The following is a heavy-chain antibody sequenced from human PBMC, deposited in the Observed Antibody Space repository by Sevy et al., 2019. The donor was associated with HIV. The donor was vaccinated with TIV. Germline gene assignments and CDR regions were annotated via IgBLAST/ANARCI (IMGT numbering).Heavy chain of an antibody. CDR1: GFTFSSHW. CDR3: ARGQLLQFLEWPSYGLDV. J-gene: IGHJ6*02. CDR2: INSHGTIT. Sequence: GGSLRLSCAVSGFTFSSHWMFWVRQAPGKGLVWVSHINSHGTITNYADSVKDRFAISRDNTKNTIYLQMNSLRAEDTAVYYCARGQLLQFLEWPSYGLDVWGQGTTVTVS. V-gene: IGHV3-74*01. D-gene: IGHD3-3*01.